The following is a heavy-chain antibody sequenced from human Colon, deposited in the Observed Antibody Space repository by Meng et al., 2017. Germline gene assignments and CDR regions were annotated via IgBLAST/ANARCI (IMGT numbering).Heavy chain of an antibody. CDR3: AIVNGDFDEAWFAP. D-gene: IGHD2-21*02. Sequence: QVQPPASAPGLVSPSETLSLTCTGSAGAVSSGDYYWSWILHPPGNCLASLGYVYYTGHTNSTPPLQNRVTISFDTSNNQFSLKLTSMPAADAAIYYCAIVNGDFDEAWFAPWGQGTLVTVSS. V-gene: IGHV4-61*08. J-gene: IGHJ5*02. CDR2: VYYTGHT. CDR1: AGAVSSGDYY.